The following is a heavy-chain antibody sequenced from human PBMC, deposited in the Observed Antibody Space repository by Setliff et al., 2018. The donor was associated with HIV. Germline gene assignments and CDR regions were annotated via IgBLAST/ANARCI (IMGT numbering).Heavy chain of an antibody. Sequence: GGSLRLSCSASGFTFSSNAMHWVRQAPGKGLEWVSGINWDGSDTGYADSVKGRFTISRDNAKNTLYLQMNSLRAEDTAVYYCARASGCTNGVCYAYGYYSLDVWGQGTTVTVSS. CDR1: GFTFSSNA. D-gene: IGHD2-8*01. CDR3: ARASGCTNGVCYAYGYYSLDV. CDR2: INWDGSDT. J-gene: IGHJ6*02. V-gene: IGHV3-74*01.